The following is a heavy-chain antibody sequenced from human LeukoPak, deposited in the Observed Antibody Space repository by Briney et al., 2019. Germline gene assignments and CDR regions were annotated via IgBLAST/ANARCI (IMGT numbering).Heavy chain of an antibody. CDR1: GYTFTSYG. J-gene: IGHJ4*02. CDR3: ARSHPVYSSSHFDY. CDR2: IIPIFGTA. D-gene: IGHD6-13*01. V-gene: IGHV1-69*13. Sequence: SVKVSCKASGYTFTSYGISWVRQAPGQGLEWMGGIIPIFGTANYAQKFQGRVTITADESTSTAYMELSSLRSEDTAVYYCARSHPVYSSSHFDYWGQGTLVTVSS.